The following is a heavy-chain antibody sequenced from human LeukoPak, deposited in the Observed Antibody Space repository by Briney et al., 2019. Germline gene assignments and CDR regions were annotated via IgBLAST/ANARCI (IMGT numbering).Heavy chain of an antibody. J-gene: IGHJ4*02. CDR3: ARGGYYDSSGYPASFDY. D-gene: IGHD3-22*01. V-gene: IGHV1-69*04. CDR1: GDTFSSYA. CDR2: IIPFIGIT. Sequence: ASVKVSCKASGDTFSSYAISWVRQAPGQGLEWMGRIIPFIGITTNAQKFQGRVTIIADKSTSTAYMELRSLRSEDTAVYYCARGGYYDSSGYPASFDYWGQGILVTVSS.